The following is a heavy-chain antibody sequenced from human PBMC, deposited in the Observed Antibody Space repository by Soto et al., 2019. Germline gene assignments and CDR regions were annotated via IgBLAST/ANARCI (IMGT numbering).Heavy chain of an antibody. V-gene: IGHV4-39*01. CDR1: GGSVSSSSYY. J-gene: IGHJ4*02. Sequence: QLQLQESGPGLVKPSETLSLTCTVSGGSVSSSSYYWGWIRQPPGKGLEWIGCIYYSGSTYYNPSTKSRVTTPVATYKNQFSLKLSSVTAAATAVYYCARRRDGYNWVDYWGQGTLVTVSS. CDR2: IYYSGST. D-gene: IGHD5-12*01. CDR3: ARRRDGYNWVDY.